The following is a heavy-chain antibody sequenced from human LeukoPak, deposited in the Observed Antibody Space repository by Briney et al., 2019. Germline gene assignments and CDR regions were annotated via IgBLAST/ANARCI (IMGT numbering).Heavy chain of an antibody. V-gene: IGHV4-34*01. D-gene: IGHD3-3*01. CDR2: INHSGST. CDR1: GGSFSGYY. CDR3: AREAYDFWSGFSGGMDV. J-gene: IGHJ6*02. Sequence: SETLSLTCAVYGGSFSGYYWSWIRQPPGKGLEWIGEINHSGSTNYNPSLKSRVTISVDASKNQFSLKLSSVTAADTAVYYCAREAYDFWSGFSGGMDVWGQGTTVTVSS.